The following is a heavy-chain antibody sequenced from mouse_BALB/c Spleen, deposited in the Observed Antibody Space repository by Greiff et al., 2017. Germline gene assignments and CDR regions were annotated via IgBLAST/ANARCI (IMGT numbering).Heavy chain of an antibody. CDR3: ARQKGNYLSWFAY. V-gene: IGHV5-9-3*01. CDR1: GFTFSSYA. J-gene: IGHJ3*01. Sequence: EVKLVESGGGLVKPGGSLKLSCAASGFTFSSYAMSWVRQTPEKRLEWVATISSGGSYTYYPDSVKGRFTISRDNAKNTLYLQMSSLRSEDTAMYYCARQKGNYLSWFAYWGQGTLVTVSA. D-gene: IGHD2-1*01. CDR2: ISSGGSYT.